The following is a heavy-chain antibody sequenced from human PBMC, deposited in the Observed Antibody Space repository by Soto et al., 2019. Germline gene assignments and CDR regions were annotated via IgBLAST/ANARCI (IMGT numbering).Heavy chain of an antibody. CDR1: GGSLSGYY. CDR3: AREFYYDSSGIGFDS. D-gene: IGHD3-22*01. J-gene: IGHJ4*02. CDR2: FYSSGSP. Sequence: PSETLSLTCTVSGGSLSGYYWSWIRQPPGKRLEWIGDFYSSGSPHHNPSLKNRVSISEDRSKNEFSLKLSSVTAADTAIYYCAREFYYDSSGIGFDSWGQGTLVTVSS. V-gene: IGHV4-59*01.